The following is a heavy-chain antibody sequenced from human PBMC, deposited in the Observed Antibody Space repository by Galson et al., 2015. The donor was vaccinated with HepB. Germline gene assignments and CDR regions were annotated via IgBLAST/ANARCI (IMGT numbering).Heavy chain of an antibody. V-gene: IGHV1-69*06. CDR2: IIPMFDTA. CDR1: GGSFNTYA. D-gene: IGHD3-22*01. CDR3: ARDRADYYDRSGYSGAFDI. J-gene: IGHJ3*02. Sequence: SVKVSCKASGGSFNTYAISWLRQAPGQGLEWMGGIIPMFDTAIYAQKFQGRVTITVDKSTNTAYMDLSSLRSEDTAVYYCARDRADYYDRSGYSGAFDIWGHGTMVTVSS.